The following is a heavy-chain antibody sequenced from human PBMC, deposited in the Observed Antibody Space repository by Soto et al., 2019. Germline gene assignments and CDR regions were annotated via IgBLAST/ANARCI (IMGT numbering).Heavy chain of an antibody. CDR1: GFTFSSYW. Sequence: PVGSLRLSCAASGFTFSSYWMHWVHQAPGKGLVWVSRINSDGSSTSYADSVKGRFTISRDNAKNTLYLQMNSLRAEDTAVYYCARDRHNLWGVTTNWFDPWGQGTLVTVSS. CDR2: INSDGSST. D-gene: IGHD4-17*01. CDR3: ARDRHNLWGVTTNWFDP. V-gene: IGHV3-74*01. J-gene: IGHJ5*02.